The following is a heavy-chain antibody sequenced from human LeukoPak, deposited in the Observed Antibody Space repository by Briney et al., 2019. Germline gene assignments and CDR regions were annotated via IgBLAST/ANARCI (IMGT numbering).Heavy chain of an antibody. Sequence: PGGSLRLSCVASGFTFSNYAMSWVRQAPGKGLDWVSGITNNGGTTYYGDSVKGRITISRDNSKNTLYLQMNSLRADDTAVYYCAKDRGSGWPWGQGTLVTVSS. CDR2: ITNNGGTT. CDR3: AKDRGSGWP. J-gene: IGHJ4*02. D-gene: IGHD6-19*01. V-gene: IGHV3-23*01. CDR1: GFTFSNYA.